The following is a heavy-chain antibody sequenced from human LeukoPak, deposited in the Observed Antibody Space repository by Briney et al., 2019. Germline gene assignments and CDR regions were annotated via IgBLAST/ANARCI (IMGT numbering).Heavy chain of an antibody. CDR1: GFTFSSYG. J-gene: IGHJ4*02. CDR3: VKDLTTVTTQGDY. Sequence: PGGSLRLSCAASGFTFSSYGMSWVRQAPGKGLEWVSAISGSGGSTYYADSVKGRFTISRDNSKNTLYLQMNTLRADDTAVYYCVKDLTTVTTQGDYWGQGTLVTVSS. V-gene: IGHV3-23*01. D-gene: IGHD4-17*01. CDR2: ISGSGGST.